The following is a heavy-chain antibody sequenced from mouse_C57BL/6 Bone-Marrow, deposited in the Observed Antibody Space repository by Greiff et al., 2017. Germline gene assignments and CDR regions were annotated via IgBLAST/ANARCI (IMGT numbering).Heavy chain of an antibody. CDR3: TRIAY. CDR2: IDPENGDT. Sequence: EVQLQQSGAELVRPGASVKLSCTASGFNIKDDYMHWVKQRPEQGLEWIGWIDPENGDTAYASKFQGKATITVDTSSNTAYLQLSSLTSEDTAVSYCTRIAYWGQGTLVTVSA. CDR1: GFNIKDDY. V-gene: IGHV14-4*01. J-gene: IGHJ3*01.